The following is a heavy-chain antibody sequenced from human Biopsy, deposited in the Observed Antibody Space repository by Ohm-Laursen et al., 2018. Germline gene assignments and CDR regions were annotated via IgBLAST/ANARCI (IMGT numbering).Heavy chain of an antibody. J-gene: IGHJ4*02. Sequence: SLRLSCTASGFNFCAYGMHWVRQAPDKGLEWVALTWDDGSHQYYADSVKGRFTISRDNSKNSLYLHINTLRVEDTAVYYCVTDRLDDITKVRGIMTDWGQGTLVIVSS. CDR2: TWDDGSHQ. V-gene: IGHV3-33*01. CDR3: VTDRLDDITKVRGIMTD. CDR1: GFNFCAYG. D-gene: IGHD3-10*01.